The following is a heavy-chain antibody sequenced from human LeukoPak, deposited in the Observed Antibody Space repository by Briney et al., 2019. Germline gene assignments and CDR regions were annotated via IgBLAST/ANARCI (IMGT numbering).Heavy chain of an antibody. J-gene: IGHJ4*02. D-gene: IGHD6-13*01. V-gene: IGHV3-72*01. CDR1: GFTFSDHY. CDR2: TRNKANSYTT. CDR3: AKEVRGSRWTGFDS. Sequence: GGSLRLSCAASGFTFSDHYMDWVRQAPGKGLEWVGRTRNKANSYTTEYAASVKGRFTISRDNNKNSLYLQMTNLKTEDTALYYCAKEVRGSRWTGFDSWGQGTQVTVSS.